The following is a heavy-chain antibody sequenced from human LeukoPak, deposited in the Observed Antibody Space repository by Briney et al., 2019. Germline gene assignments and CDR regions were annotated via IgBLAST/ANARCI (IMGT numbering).Heavy chain of an antibody. CDR3: TYGSGSSTGWYFDY. Sequence: GALRLSCEGSGFTFSSYWMHWVRQAPGQGLVWVPRLNSDGSSTNYADSVKGRFTISRDNAKNTLYLQMNSLRADDTAVYYCTYGSGSSTGWYFDYWGQGTLVTVSS. J-gene: IGHJ4*02. CDR1: GFTFSSYW. CDR2: LNSDGSST. D-gene: IGHD3-10*01. V-gene: IGHV3-74*01.